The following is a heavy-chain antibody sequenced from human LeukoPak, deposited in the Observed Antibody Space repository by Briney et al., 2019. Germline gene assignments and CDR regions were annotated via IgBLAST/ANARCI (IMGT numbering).Heavy chain of an antibody. CDR3: ARGQGGSSGWLANWFDP. D-gene: IGHD6-19*01. J-gene: IGHJ5*02. Sequence: PSETLSLTCAVYGGSFSGYYWSWIRQPPGKGLEWIGYIYYSGSTNYNPSLKSRVTISVDTSKNQFSLKLSSVTAADTAVYYCARGQGGSSGWLANWFDPWGRGTLVTVSS. CDR2: IYYSGST. CDR1: GGSFSGYY. V-gene: IGHV4-59*12.